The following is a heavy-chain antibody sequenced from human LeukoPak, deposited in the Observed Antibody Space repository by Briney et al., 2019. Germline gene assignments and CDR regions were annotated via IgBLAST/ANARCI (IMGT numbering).Heavy chain of an antibody. D-gene: IGHD1/OR15-1a*01. CDR1: GFTFSSYS. V-gene: IGHV3-21*01. J-gene: IGHJ6*03. CDR2: ISSSSSYI. Sequence: TGGSLRLSCAASGFTFSSYSMNWVRQAPGKGLEWVSSISSSSSYIYYADSVKGRFTISRDNAKNSLYLQMNSLRAEDTAVYYCAREVDITGTGSMDVWGKGTTVTVSS. CDR3: AREVDITGTGSMDV.